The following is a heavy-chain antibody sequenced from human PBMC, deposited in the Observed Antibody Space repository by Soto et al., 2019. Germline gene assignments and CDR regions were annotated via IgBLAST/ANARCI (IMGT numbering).Heavy chain of an antibody. J-gene: IGHJ6*02. CDR2: IYPGDSDT. Sequence: GDSRKISCQCYGYSFASYWIGCVLQMPGNDLEWMGIIYPGDSDTRYSPSVQGQVTISADKSRRTAYLQWTSLKASDTALYYCARTRSFTLGFYYDGMDVWGQGTTVTVSS. V-gene: IGHV5-51*01. CDR3: ARTRSFTLGFYYDGMDV. D-gene: IGHD6-6*01. CDR1: GYSFASYW.